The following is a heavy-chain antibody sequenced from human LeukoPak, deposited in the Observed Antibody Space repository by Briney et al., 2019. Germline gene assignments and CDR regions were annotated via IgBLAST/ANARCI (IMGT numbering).Heavy chain of an antibody. CDR3: ARGLFEGITMVRGAFDY. D-gene: IGHD3-10*01. CDR1: GGSISSYY. J-gene: IGHJ4*02. Sequence: SETLSLTCTVSGGSISSYYWSWIRQPPGKGLEWIGYIYYSGSTNYNPSLKSRVTISVKTSKNQFSLKLRSVTAADTAVYYCARGLFEGITMVRGAFDYWGQGTLVTVSS. CDR2: IYYSGST. V-gene: IGHV4-59*01.